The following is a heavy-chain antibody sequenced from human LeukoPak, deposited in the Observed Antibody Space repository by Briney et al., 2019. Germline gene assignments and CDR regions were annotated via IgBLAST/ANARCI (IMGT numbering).Heavy chain of an antibody. CDR3: ANRGRTDVGSYYFDS. V-gene: IGHV3-23*03. CDR1: GFTFSSYA. CDR2: IKTDSSGT. D-gene: IGHD3-10*01. J-gene: IGHJ4*02. Sequence: GGSLRLSCAASGFTFSSYAMSWIRQAPGKGPEWVSLIKTDSSGTYYADSVRGRFIVSRDNSNNMLYLQMNRLTADDTAIYYCANRGRTDVGSYYFDSWGQGTLVTVSS.